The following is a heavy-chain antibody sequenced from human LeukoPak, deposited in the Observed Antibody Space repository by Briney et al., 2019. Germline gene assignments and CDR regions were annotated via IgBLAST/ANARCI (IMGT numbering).Heavy chain of an antibody. CDR2: INPNSGGT. Sequence: ASVKVSCKASGYTFTGYYMHWVRQAPGQGLEWMGWINPNSGGTNYAQKFQGRVTMTRDTSISTAYMELSRLRSDDTAVYYCARDLHGSGTDYYYYYYMDVWGKGTTVTISS. CDR3: ARDLHGSGTDYYYYYYMDV. V-gene: IGHV1-2*02. D-gene: IGHD3-10*01. J-gene: IGHJ6*03. CDR1: GYTFTGYY.